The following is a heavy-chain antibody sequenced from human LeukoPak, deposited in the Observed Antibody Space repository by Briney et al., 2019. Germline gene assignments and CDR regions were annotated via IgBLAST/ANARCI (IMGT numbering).Heavy chain of an antibody. CDR3: ARDFNGDGNWFDP. J-gene: IGHJ5*02. CDR2: IGGSGGPT. D-gene: IGHD4-17*01. Sequence: GGSLRLSCAASGFTFGHYAMSWVRQAPGKGLEWVSGIGGSGGPTYYANSVKGRFTISSDNSKNTLSLQMNSLRAEDTAVYYCARDFNGDGNWFDPWGQGTLVTVSS. V-gene: IGHV3-23*01. CDR1: GFTFGHYA.